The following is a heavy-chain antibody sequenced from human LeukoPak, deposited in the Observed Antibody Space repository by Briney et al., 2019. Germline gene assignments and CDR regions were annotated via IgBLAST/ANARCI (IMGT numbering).Heavy chain of an antibody. Sequence: GGSLRLSCAASGFTFSSYSMNRVRQAPGKGLEWVSYISSSSSTIYYADSVKGRFTISRDNAKNSLYLQMNSLRAEDTAVYYCARDEGGYGAYWGQGTLVTVSS. J-gene: IGHJ4*02. CDR1: GFTFSSYS. V-gene: IGHV3-48*01. CDR3: ARDEGGYGAY. D-gene: IGHD4-17*01. CDR2: ISSSSSTI.